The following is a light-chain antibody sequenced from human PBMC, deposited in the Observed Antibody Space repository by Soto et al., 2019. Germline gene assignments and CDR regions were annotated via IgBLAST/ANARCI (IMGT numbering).Light chain of an antibody. J-gene: IGLJ1*01. Sequence: QSVLTQPASVSGSPGQSITISCTGTSSVVGSYNLVSWYQQHPGKAPKLMIYEVSKRPSGVSNRFSGSKSGNTASLTISGLQAEDEADYYCCSYAGSSTYVFGTGTKVPS. CDR3: CSYAGSSTYV. V-gene: IGLV2-23*02. CDR1: SSVVGSYNL. CDR2: EVS.